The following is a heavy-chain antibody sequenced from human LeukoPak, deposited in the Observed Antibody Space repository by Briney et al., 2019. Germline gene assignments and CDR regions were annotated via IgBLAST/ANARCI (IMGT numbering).Heavy chain of an antibody. CDR2: IYYSGST. Sequence: KTSETLSLTCTVSGGSISSDHWNWIRQPPGKGLEWIGCIYYSGSTYYNPSLKSRVTISVDMSKSQFSLRLTSVTAADTAVYYCARGGTRRITAVAGVTFDYWGQGTLVTVSS. CDR1: GGSISSDH. CDR3: ARGGTRRITAVAGVTFDY. D-gene: IGHD6-19*01. V-gene: IGHV4-59*01. J-gene: IGHJ4*02.